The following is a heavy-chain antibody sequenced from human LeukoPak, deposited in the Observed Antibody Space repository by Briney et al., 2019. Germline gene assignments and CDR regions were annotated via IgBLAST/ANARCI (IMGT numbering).Heavy chain of an antibody. CDR1: GYTFTSYY. V-gene: IGHV1-18*04. Sequence: ASVKVSCKASGYTFTSYYMHWVRQAPGQGLEWMGGIIPIFGTANYAQKLQGRVTMTTDTSTSTAYMELRSLRSDDTAVYYCARWVENQYSRDFDYWGQGTLVTVSS. CDR3: ARWVENQYSRDFDY. J-gene: IGHJ4*02. CDR2: IIPIFGTA. D-gene: IGHD6-6*01.